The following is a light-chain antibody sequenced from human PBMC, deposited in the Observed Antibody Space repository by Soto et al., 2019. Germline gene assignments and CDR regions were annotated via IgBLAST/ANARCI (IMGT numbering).Light chain of an antibody. Sequence: DIHMTQSPSTLSASVGDRVTITCRASQSISSWLAWYQQKPGKAPKLLIYDASSLESGVPSRFSGSGSGTEFTLTISSLQPDDFATYYCQQYNSYSYNFGQGTKLEIK. CDR2: DAS. J-gene: IGKJ2*01. CDR1: QSISSW. V-gene: IGKV1-5*01. CDR3: QQYNSYSYN.